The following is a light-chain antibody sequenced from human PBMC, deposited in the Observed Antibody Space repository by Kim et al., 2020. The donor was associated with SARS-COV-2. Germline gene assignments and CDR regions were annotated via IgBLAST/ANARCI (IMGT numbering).Light chain of an antibody. CDR3: CSYAGSSSLV. V-gene: IGLV2-11*03. Sequence: GQSGTISVAGTSSDVGGYNYVSWYQQHPGKAPKLMTYGVTERPSGVPDRFSGSKSGNTASLSISGLQAEDEADYYCCSYAGSSSLVFGGGTKVTVL. CDR1: SSDVGGYNY. J-gene: IGLJ3*02. CDR2: GVT.